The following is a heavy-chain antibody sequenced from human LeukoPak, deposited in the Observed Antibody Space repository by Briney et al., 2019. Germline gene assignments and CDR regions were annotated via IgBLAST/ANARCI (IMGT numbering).Heavy chain of an antibody. CDR1: GFTFSSYR. D-gene: IGHD3-9*01. Sequence: GGSLRLSRAASGFTFSSYRMSWVRQAPGKGLEWVANIKQDGSEKYYVDSVKGRFTISRDNAKNSLYLQMNSLRAEDTAVYYCARELDYDILTGYSYYLDYWGQGTLVTLSS. CDR2: IKQDGSEK. CDR3: ARELDYDILTGYSYYLDY. V-gene: IGHV3-7*01. J-gene: IGHJ4*02.